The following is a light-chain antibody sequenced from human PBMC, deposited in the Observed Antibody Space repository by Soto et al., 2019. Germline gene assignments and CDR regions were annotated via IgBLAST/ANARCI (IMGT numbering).Light chain of an antibody. V-gene: IGKV1-39*01. Sequence: DIQMTQSPSSLSASVGNRVTITCQASQSISTYLNWYQKKPGKAPNLLIYDASRLQSGVPSRFSGSGGGTDFTLSISSVQPEDFATYFCQQSYMDPITLGQGTRLEIK. J-gene: IGKJ5*01. CDR1: QSISTY. CDR3: QQSYMDPIT. CDR2: DAS.